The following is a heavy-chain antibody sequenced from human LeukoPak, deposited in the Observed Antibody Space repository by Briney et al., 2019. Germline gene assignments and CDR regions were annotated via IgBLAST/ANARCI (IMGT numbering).Heavy chain of an antibody. J-gene: IGHJ3*02. CDR1: GYTFTNYG. CDR3: ARDPGADQYSYAFDI. D-gene: IGHD1-26*01. Sequence: GASVKVSCKASGYTFTNYGITWVRQAPGQGLEWMGWISAYNGDTNYAQRFQGRITMTTDTSTTTAYMELRSLRSDDTAVYYCARDPGADQYSYAFDIWGQGTMVTVSS. V-gene: IGHV1-18*01. CDR2: ISAYNGDT.